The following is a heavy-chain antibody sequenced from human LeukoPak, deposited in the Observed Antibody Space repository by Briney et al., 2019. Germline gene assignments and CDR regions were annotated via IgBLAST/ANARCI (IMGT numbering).Heavy chain of an antibody. D-gene: IGHD6-13*01. V-gene: IGHV3-9*01. CDR2: ISWNSGSI. CDR3: TKGRSPTDSRGGYFDY. CDR1: GFTFSSYS. J-gene: IGHJ4*02. Sequence: PGGSLRLSCAASGFTFSSYSMNWVRQAPGKGLEWVSVISWNSGSIGYADSVKGRFTISRDNAKNSLYLQMNSLRPEDTALYYCTKGRSPTDSRGGYFDYWGQGTLVTVSS.